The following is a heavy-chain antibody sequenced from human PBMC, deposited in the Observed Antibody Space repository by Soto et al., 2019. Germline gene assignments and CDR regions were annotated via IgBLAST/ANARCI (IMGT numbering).Heavy chain of an antibody. J-gene: IGHJ4*02. CDR1: GFTFSNHA. D-gene: IGHD2-21*01. V-gene: IGHV3-30*18. CDR2: ISNDGNYK. Sequence: QVQVVESGGGVVQPGRSLRLSCAASGFTFSNHAMHWVRLTPGKGLNWVAVISNDGNYKYYGDSVKGRFTISRDNSKNTLYLQMSSLSTEDTAVYYCAKDGGGGSIDYWGQGTLVTVSS. CDR3: AKDGGGGSIDY.